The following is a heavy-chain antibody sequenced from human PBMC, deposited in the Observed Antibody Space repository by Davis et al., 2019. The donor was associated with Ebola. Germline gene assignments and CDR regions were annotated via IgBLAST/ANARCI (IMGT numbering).Heavy chain of an antibody. CDR2: ISTSGSTI. V-gene: IGHV3-11*01. CDR1: GFSFSDHY. Sequence: PGGSLRLSCTASGFSFSDHYMHWIRQAPGKGLECVSYISTSGSTIYYADSVKGRFTISRDNAKNSLYLQMNSLRAEDTAVYYCAKSGLSFGVVKYHYGMDVWGKGTTVTVSS. J-gene: IGHJ6*04. D-gene: IGHD3-3*01. CDR3: AKSGLSFGVVKYHYGMDV.